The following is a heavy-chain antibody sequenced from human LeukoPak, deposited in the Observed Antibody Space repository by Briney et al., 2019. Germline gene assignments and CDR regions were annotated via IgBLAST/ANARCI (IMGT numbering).Heavy chain of an antibody. Sequence: GGSLRLSCAGSGFTFSSAWMTWVRQTPGKGLEWVGHIKSRTDGGTTDYAAPVKGRFTVSRDDSTNTVYLQMNSLKTEDSAVYYCATEFYKNGYNFWGQGTLVTVSS. V-gene: IGHV3-15*01. CDR1: GFTFSSAW. J-gene: IGHJ4*02. CDR3: ATEFYKNGYNF. CDR2: IKSRTDGGTT. D-gene: IGHD5-24*01.